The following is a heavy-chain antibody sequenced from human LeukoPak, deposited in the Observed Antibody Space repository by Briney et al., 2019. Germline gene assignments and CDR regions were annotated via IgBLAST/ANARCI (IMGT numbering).Heavy chain of an antibody. V-gene: IGHV4-59*08. CDR3: ARHPTTTGLFDY. CDR2: IYYSGST. D-gene: IGHD4-17*01. CDR1: GGSISSYY. J-gene: IGHJ4*02. Sequence: SETLSLTCTVSGGSISSYYWSWIRQPPGKGLEWIGYIYYSGSTNYNPSLKSRVTISVDTSKNQFPPKLSSVTAADTAVYYCARHPTTTGLFDYWGQGTLVTVSS.